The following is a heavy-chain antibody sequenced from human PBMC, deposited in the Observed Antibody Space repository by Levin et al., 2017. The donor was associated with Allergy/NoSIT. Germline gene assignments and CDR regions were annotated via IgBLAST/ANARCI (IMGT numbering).Heavy chain of an antibody. J-gene: IGHJ3*02. Sequence: ASVKVSCKASGGTFSSYAISWVRQAPGQGLEWMGGIIPIFGTANYAQKFQGRVTITADESTSTAYMELSSLRSEDTAVYYCARVWVVGNAFDIWGQGTMVTVSS. CDR2: IIPIFGTA. CDR1: GGTFSSYA. V-gene: IGHV1-69*13. D-gene: IGHD1-26*01. CDR3: ARVWVVGNAFDI.